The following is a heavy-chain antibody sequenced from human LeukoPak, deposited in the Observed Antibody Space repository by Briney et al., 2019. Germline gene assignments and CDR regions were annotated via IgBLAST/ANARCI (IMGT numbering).Heavy chain of an antibody. CDR2: INPNRGGT. J-gene: IGHJ4*02. CDR3: AREMGDDSSGYHDY. CDR1: GYTFTGYY. D-gene: IGHD3-22*01. V-gene: IGHV1-2*02. Sequence: ASVKVSCKASGYTFTGYYMHWVRQAPGQGLEWMGWINPNRGGTNYAQKFQGRVTMTRDTSISTANMELSRLRSDDTAVYYCAREMGDDSSGYHDYWGQGTLVTVSS.